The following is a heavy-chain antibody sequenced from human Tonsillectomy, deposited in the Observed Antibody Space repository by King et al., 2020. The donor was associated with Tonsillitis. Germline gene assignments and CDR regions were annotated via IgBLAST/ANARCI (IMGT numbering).Heavy chain of an antibody. CDR3: ARGRFNWVDY. V-gene: IGHV3-33*01. D-gene: IGHD1-20*01. CDR2: IWYDGSNK. J-gene: IGHJ4*02. CDR1: GFTFSSYG. Sequence: QVQLVESGGGVVQPGRSLGLSCAASGFTFSSYGMHWVRQAPGKGLEWVAVIWYDGSNKYYADSVKGRFTISRDNSKNTLYLQMNSLRAEDTAVYYCARGRFNWVDYWGQGTLVTVSS.